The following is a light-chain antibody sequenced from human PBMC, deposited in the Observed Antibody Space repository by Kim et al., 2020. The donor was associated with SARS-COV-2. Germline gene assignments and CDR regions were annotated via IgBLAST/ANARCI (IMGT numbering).Light chain of an antibody. CDR3: QQRYNWPPVT. Sequence: SPGERATLSCRASQSISTYLGWYQQQPGQAPRLLIYDASNRATGIPARFSGSGSGTDFTLTISSLEPEDFAVYYCQQRYNWPPVTFGQGTRLEIK. CDR1: QSISTY. CDR2: DAS. J-gene: IGKJ5*01. V-gene: IGKV3-11*01.